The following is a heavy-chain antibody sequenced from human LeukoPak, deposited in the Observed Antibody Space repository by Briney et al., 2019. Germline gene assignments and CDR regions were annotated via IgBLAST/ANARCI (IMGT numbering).Heavy chain of an antibody. CDR3: ARRDTYYDFWSGYSPLYYFDY. Sequence: SGTLSLTCAVSGGSISSSNWWSWVRQPPGKGPEWIGEIYHSGSTNYNPSLKSRVTISVDKSKNQFSLKLSSVTAADTAVYYCARRDTYYDFWSGYSPLYYFDYWGQGTLVTVSS. J-gene: IGHJ4*02. CDR2: IYHSGST. CDR1: GGSISSSNW. D-gene: IGHD3-3*01. V-gene: IGHV4-4*02.